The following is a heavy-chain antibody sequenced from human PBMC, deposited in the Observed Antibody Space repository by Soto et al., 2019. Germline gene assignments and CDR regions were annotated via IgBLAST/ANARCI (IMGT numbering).Heavy chain of an antibody. V-gene: IGHV5-51*01. J-gene: IGHJ6*02. CDR2: IYPGDSDT. Sequence: PGESLKISCKGSGYSFTSYWIGWVRQMPGKGPEWMGIIYPGDSDTRYSPSFQGQVTISADKSISTAYLQWSSLKASDTAMYYCARHPIAAGDSFYYYGMDVWGHGTTVTVS. CDR1: GYSFTSYW. D-gene: IGHD6-13*01. CDR3: ARHPIAAGDSFYYYGMDV.